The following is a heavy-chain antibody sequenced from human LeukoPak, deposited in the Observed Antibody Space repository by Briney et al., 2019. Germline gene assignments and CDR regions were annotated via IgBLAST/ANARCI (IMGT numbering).Heavy chain of an antibody. D-gene: IGHD5-18*01. Sequence: PSETLSLTCTVSAGSISSSSYYWGWIRQPPGKGLEWIGSIYYSGSTYYNPSLKSRVTISVDTSKNQFSLKLSSVTAADTAVYYCARLKTAMVGNWFDYWGQGTLVTVSS. CDR1: AGSISSSSYY. V-gene: IGHV4-39*07. CDR3: ARLKTAMVGNWFDY. J-gene: IGHJ4*02. CDR2: IYYSGST.